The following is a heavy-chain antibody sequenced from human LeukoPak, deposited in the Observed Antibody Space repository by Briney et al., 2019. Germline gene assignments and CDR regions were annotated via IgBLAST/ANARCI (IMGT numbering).Heavy chain of an antibody. V-gene: IGHV5-51*01. J-gene: IGHJ6*03. D-gene: IGHD6-6*01. CDR1: GYSFTSYR. CDR2: IYPGDSDT. Sequence: GESLKISCKGSGYSFTSYRIGWVRQMPGKGLEWMGIIYPGDSDTRYSPSFQGQVTISADKSISTAYLQWSSLKASDTAMYYCARQGSRSSSYYYYYYMDVWGKGTTVTVSS. CDR3: ARQGSRSSSYYYYYYMDV.